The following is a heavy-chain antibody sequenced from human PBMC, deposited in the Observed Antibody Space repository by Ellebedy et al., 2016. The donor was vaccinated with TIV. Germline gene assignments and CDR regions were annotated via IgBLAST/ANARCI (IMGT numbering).Heavy chain of an antibody. J-gene: IGHJ4*02. D-gene: IGHD3-10*01. V-gene: IGHV4-4*09. CDR3: ARARGQYLYGSGSYFTN. Sequence: MPGGSLRLSCTVSGGSISSYYWSWIRQPPGKGLEWIGEVNPSGTTNDNPSLKSRVTISVDTPKKQFYLRLTSATAADTAVYYCARARGQYLYGSGSYFTNWGQGEMVTVSS. CDR2: VNPSGTT. CDR1: GGSISSYY.